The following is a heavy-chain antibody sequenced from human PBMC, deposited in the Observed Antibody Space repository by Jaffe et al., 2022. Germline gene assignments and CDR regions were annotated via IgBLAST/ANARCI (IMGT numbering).Heavy chain of an antibody. V-gene: IGHV3-30*02. CDR3: AKETGYSSGWEGYYFDY. D-gene: IGHD6-19*01. CDR2: IRYDGSNK. Sequence: QVQLVESGGGVVQPGGSLRLSCAASGFTFSSYGMHWVRQAPGKGLEWVAFIRYDGSNKYYADSVKGRFTISRDNSKNTLYLQMNSLRAEDTAVYYCAKETGYSSGWEGYYFDYWGQGTLVTVSS. J-gene: IGHJ4*02. CDR1: GFTFSSYG.